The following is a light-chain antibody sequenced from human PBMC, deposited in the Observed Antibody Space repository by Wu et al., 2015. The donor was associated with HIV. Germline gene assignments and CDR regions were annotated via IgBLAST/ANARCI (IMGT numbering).Light chain of an antibody. CDR3: QQYDNWIT. V-gene: IGKV3-15*01. CDR1: QSVSSN. CDR2: GAS. J-gene: IGKJ5*01. Sequence: EIVMTQSPATLSVSPGERATLSCRASQSVSSNLAWYQQRPGQAPRLLIYGASTRATVIPARFSGSGSGTEFTLTISSMQSEDSAVYYCQQYDNWITFGQGTRLEIK.